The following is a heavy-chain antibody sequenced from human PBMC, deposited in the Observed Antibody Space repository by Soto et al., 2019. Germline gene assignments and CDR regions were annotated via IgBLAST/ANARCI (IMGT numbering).Heavy chain of an antibody. V-gene: IGHV4-31*03. D-gene: IGHD2-8*01. CDR3: AREPRAMVQDATGCFEP. Sequence: PSETLSLTCTVSGGSISSVGYYWIWIRQHPGKGLEWIGYIYYSGSTYYNPSLKSRVTISVDTTKNQFTLKLSSVTAADTAVYYCAREPRAMVQDATGCFEPWGPGTLVIV. CDR2: IYYSGST. J-gene: IGHJ5*02. CDR1: GGSISSVGYY.